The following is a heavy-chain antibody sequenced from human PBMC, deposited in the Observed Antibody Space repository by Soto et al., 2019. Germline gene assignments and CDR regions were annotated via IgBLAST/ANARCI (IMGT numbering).Heavy chain of an antibody. V-gene: IGHV1-69*06. D-gene: IGHD3-22*01. Sequence: SVQVSCKASGGTFSSYAISWVRQAPGQGLEWMGGIIPIFGTANYAQKFQGRVTITADKSTSTAYMELSSLRSEDTAVYYCARTPRTYLYDSSGYYLNWFDPWGQGTLVTVSS. J-gene: IGHJ5*02. CDR1: GGTFSSYA. CDR3: ARTPRTYLYDSSGYYLNWFDP. CDR2: IIPIFGTA.